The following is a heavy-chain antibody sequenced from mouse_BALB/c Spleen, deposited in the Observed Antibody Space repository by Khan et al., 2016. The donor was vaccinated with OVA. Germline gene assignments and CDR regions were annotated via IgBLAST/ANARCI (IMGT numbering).Heavy chain of an antibody. CDR1: GYTFKTYY. Sequence: QVQLQQSGPELVKPGASVKMSCKASGYTFKTYYIHWVIQRPGQGLEWIGWIYPGDGRTKYNEKFKGKTTLTADNSPSTAYMLLSSLTSEDSAIYFCAISYYGSFWYVDVWGAGTTVTVSS. J-gene: IGHJ1*01. CDR2: IYPGDGRT. D-gene: IGHD1-1*01. CDR3: AISYYGSFWYVDV. V-gene: IGHV1S56*01.